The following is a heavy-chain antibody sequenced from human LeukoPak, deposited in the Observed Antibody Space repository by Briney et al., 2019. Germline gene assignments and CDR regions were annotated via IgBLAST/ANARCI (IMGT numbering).Heavy chain of an antibody. CDR2: ITSNGGST. D-gene: IGHD2-15*01. V-gene: IGHV3-64D*09. CDR1: GFTFSSFG. CDR3: VRGYSFGPYGMDV. Sequence: GGSLRLSCSASGFTFSSFGMHWVRQAPRRELEFVSAITSNGGSTYFADSVKGRFTISRDNSKNTLYLQMSSLRVADTAVYYCVRGYSFGPYGMDVWGQGTTVTVSS. J-gene: IGHJ6*02.